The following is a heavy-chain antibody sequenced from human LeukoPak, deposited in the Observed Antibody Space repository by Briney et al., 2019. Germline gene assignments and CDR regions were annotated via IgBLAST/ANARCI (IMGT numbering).Heavy chain of an antibody. J-gene: IGHJ4*02. CDR3: ASRPPDYGDLFDY. D-gene: IGHD4-17*01. CDR1: RGPFSGYY. Sequence: PSETLSLTCAVYRGPFSGYYWNWIRQPPGRGLEWIGEINHSGSTNYNPSLKSRVTISVDTSKNQFSLKLSSVTAPDTAVYYCASRPPDYGDLFDYWGQGTLVTVSS. V-gene: IGHV4-34*01. CDR2: INHSGST.